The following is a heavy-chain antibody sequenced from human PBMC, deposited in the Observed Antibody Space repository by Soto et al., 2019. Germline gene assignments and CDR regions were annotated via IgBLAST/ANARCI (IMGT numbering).Heavy chain of an antibody. Sequence: GASVKVSCKASGGTFSSYTISWVRQAPGQGLEWMGRIIPILGIANYAQKFQGRVTITADKSTSTAYMELSSLRSEDTAVYYCARSNYYGSGSYDPRFDYWGQGTLVTVSS. J-gene: IGHJ4*02. CDR3: ARSNYYGSGSYDPRFDY. V-gene: IGHV1-69*02. CDR2: IIPILGIA. CDR1: GGTFSSYT. D-gene: IGHD3-10*01.